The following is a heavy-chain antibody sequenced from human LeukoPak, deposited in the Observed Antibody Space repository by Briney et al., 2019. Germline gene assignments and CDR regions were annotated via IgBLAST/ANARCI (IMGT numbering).Heavy chain of an antibody. CDR2: IYHSGST. D-gene: IGHD6-13*01. CDR1: GGSISSGGYS. CDR3: ARVVYSSSWYADWFDP. J-gene: IGHJ5*02. V-gene: IGHV4-30-2*01. Sequence: SETLSLTCAVSGGSISSGGYSWSWIRQPPGKGLEWIGYIYHSGSTYYNPSFKSRVTISVDRSKNQFSLKLSSVTAADTAVYYCARVVYSSSWYADWFDPWGQGTLVTVSS.